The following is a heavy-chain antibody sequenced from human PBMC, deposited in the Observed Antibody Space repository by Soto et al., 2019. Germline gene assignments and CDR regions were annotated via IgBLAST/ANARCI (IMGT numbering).Heavy chain of an antibody. V-gene: IGHV1-18*01. CDR3: ASSRGSPVPLDY. D-gene: IGHD1-26*01. CDR1: GYTFTNSG. J-gene: IGHJ4*02. Sequence: ASVKVSCKASGYTFTNSGLSWVRQAPGQGLEWVGWIRVNNGDTHYAQKLQGRVTMTTDTSTSTAFMELRSLRSDDTAVYYCASSRGSPVPLDYWGQGTLVTVSS. CDR2: IRVNNGDT.